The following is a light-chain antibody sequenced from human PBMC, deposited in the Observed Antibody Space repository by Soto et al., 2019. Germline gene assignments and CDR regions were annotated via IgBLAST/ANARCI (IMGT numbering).Light chain of an antibody. J-gene: IGLJ2*01. V-gene: IGLV2-14*01. CDR2: DVS. Sequence: QSVLTQPASVSGSPGQSITISCTGTSNDVGCYNYVSWYQQHPGKAPKLMIYDVSNRPSGVSNRFSGSKSGNTASRTISGLQAEDEADDYCSSYTSSSIVVFGGGTKLTVL. CDR3: SSYTSSSIVV. CDR1: SNDVGCYNY.